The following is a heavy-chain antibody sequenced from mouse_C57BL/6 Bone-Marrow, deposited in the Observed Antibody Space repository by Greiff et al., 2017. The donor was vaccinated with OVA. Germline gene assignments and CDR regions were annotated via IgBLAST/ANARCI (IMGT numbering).Heavy chain of an antibody. V-gene: IGHV1-19*01. CDR3: ARSERRNSRGY. J-gene: IGHJ2*01. Sequence: EVQLQQSGPVLVKPGASVKMSCKASGYTFTDYYMNWVKQSHGKSLEWIGVINPYNGGTSYNQKFKGKATLTVDKSSSTAYMELNSLTSEDSAVYYCARSERRNSRGYWGQGTTLTVSS. CDR2: INPYNGGT. CDR1: GYTFTDYY.